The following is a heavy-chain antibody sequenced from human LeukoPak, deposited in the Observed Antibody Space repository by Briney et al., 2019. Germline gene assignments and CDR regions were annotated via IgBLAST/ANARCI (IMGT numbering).Heavy chain of an antibody. D-gene: IGHD6-19*01. J-gene: IGHJ5*02. V-gene: IGHV3-48*01. Sequence: GGSLRLSCAASGFVFSNYNMNWVRQAPGKGLEWISYISSSSSSIKYADSVKGRFTISRDNAKNSLYLQMNSLRAEDTAVYYCAKSAVAVHNWFDPWGQGTLVTVSS. CDR3: AKSAVAVHNWFDP. CDR1: GFVFSNYN. CDR2: ISSSSSSI.